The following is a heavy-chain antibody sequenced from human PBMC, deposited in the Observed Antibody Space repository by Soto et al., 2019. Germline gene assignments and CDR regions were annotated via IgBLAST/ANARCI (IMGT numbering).Heavy chain of an antibody. CDR1: GFTFNKYA. D-gene: IGHD6-19*01. V-gene: IGHV3-23*04. CDR2: LSGSGGTT. J-gene: IGHJ5*02. CDR3: AKDRSRAVGDTSRWLDP. Sequence: EVQLVESGGGLVQPGGSLRLSCAASGFTFNKYAMTWVRQAPGKGLEWVSSLSGSGGTTYHPASVKGRFTISRDNSKNTLYLQMNSLGAEDTAVYYCAKDRSRAVGDTSRWLDPWGQGRLVTVST.